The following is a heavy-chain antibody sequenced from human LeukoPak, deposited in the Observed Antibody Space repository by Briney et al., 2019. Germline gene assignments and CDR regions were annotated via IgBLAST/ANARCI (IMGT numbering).Heavy chain of an antibody. D-gene: IGHD1-26*01. V-gene: IGHV3-48*04. CDR2: ISSNSRTT. J-gene: IGHJ3*02. Sequence: GGSLRLSCAASGFAFSSYSMDWVRQAPGKGLELVSYISSNSRTTYYADSVKGRFTISRDNAKNSLYLQMNSLRAEDTAVYYCASPRVGGTRRDAFDIWGQGTMVTVSS. CDR3: ASPRVGGTRRDAFDI. CDR1: GFAFSSYS.